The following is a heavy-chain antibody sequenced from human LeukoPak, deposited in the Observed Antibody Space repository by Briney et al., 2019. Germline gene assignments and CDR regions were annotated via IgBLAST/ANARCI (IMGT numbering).Heavy chain of an antibody. Sequence: PGGSLRLSCAAFGFTVNNAWMSWVRQGPGKGLEWVGRIKSRTDGGTTDYAAPVKGRFTISRDDSRNTLYLQMTSLKTEDTAMYYCSTDQVVGPCWGQGTLVTVSS. CDR2: IKSRTDGGTT. J-gene: IGHJ4*02. V-gene: IGHV3-15*01. D-gene: IGHD3-22*01. CDR3: STDQVVGPC. CDR1: GFTVNNAW.